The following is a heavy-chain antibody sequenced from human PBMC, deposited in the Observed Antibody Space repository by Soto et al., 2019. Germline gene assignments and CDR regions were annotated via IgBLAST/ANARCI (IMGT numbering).Heavy chain of an antibody. Sequence: QVQLAQSGAEVKKPGSSVKVSCKASGGTFSRYAISWVRQAPGHGLEWMGGIIPISGTANYAQKFQGRVTITADESTSTAYIELSSLRSEDTAVYYCARDLRRFLEWSDRYGMDVWGQGTTVTVSS. CDR3: ARDLRRFLEWSDRYGMDV. V-gene: IGHV1-69*01. CDR2: IIPISGTA. J-gene: IGHJ6*02. D-gene: IGHD3-3*01. CDR1: GGTFSRYA.